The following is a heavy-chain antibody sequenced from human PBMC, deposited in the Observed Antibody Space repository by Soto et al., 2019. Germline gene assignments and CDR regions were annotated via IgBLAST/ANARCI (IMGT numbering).Heavy chain of an antibody. CDR3: ARGVTKTAPIQYYYYYYGMDV. V-gene: IGHV1-69*13. CDR1: GGTFSSYA. Sequence: SVKVSCKASGGTFSSYAISWVRQAPGQGLEWMGGIIPIFGTANYAQKFQGRVTITADESTSTAYMELSSLRSEDTAVYYCARGVTKTAPIQYYYYYYGMDVWGQGTTVTVSS. CDR2: IIPIFGTA. J-gene: IGHJ6*02. D-gene: IGHD4-4*01.